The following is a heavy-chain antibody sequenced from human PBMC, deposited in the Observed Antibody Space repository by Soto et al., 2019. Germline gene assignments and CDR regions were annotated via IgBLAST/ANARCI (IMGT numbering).Heavy chain of an antibody. CDR3: ARSRIAVAGRYSYYYGMDV. CDR1: GGSISSYY. Sequence: KTSETLSLTGTVPGGSISSYYGSWIRQPPGKGLEWIGYIYYTLSTNYNPSLKSRVTISVHTSKNQFSLKLSSVTAADTAVYYCARSRIAVAGRYSYYYGMDVWGKGTTVKVSS. V-gene: IGHV4-59*01. D-gene: IGHD6-19*01. CDR2: IYYTLST. J-gene: IGHJ6*04.